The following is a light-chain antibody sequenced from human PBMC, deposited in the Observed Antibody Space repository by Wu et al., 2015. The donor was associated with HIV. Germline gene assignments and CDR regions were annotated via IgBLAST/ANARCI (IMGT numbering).Light chain of an antibody. CDR1: QTVTSGY. CDR3: QQYSDSIRT. Sequence: EVVLTQSPGTLSLSPGERATLSCRSSQTVTSGYLAWYQQKPGQAPRLLIYGATSRAIGTPDRFSGDGSRKDFTLTISRVEPEDFAVYYCQQYSDSIRTFGQGTKVELK. CDR2: GAT. V-gene: IGKV3-20*01. J-gene: IGKJ1*01.